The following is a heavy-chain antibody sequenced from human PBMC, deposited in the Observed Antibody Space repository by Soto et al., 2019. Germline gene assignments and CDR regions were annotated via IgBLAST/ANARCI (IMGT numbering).Heavy chain of an antibody. V-gene: IGHV1-69*13. CDR1: GGTFSSYA. Sequence: SVKVSCKASGGTFSSYAISWVRQAPGQGLEWMGGIIPIFGTANYAQKFQGRVTITADESTSTAYMELSSLRSEDTAVYYCARGPGLQSTVVTPSFYWGQGTLVTVSS. CDR3: ARGPGLQSTVVTPSFY. J-gene: IGHJ4*02. CDR2: IIPIFGTA. D-gene: IGHD4-17*01.